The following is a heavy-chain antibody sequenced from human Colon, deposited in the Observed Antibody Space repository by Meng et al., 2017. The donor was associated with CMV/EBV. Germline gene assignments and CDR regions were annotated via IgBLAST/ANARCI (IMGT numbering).Heavy chain of an antibody. CDR2: IKPESGAT. J-gene: IGHJ4*02. CDR3: AACGRLEKFDY. V-gene: IGHV1-2*02. D-gene: IGHD5-24*01. Sequence: QEHLVQSGGGVKKPGCSVMVSCKTSGYSFPGFLLHWMRQARGDRLEWMGWIKPESGATMYAKQFQRRVSMTTDTSINTAYMDLSSLRSDDTAVYFCAACGRLEKFDYWGQGTLVTVSS. CDR1: GYSFPGFL.